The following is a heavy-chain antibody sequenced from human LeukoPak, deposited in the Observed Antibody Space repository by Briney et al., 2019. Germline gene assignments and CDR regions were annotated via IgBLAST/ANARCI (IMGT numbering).Heavy chain of an antibody. CDR3: ARDNVGALDY. V-gene: IGHV3-7*01. J-gene: IGHJ4*01. D-gene: IGHD1-26*01. CDR2: MKEDGSAR. Sequence: PGGSLRLSCVAAGFTFSSYWMAWVRPAPGKGLEWVANMKEDGSARHYADSVRGRFSISRDTSKNSVYLQMYSLRAENTALYYCARDNVGALDYWGHGTLVTVSS. CDR1: GFTFSSYW.